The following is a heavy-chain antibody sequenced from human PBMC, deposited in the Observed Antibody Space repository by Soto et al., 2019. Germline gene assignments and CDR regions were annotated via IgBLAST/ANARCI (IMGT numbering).Heavy chain of an antibody. CDR3: ARLGFKRGAFDI. Sequence: SETLSLTCTVSGGSISSSSYYWGWIRQPPGKGLEWIGSIYYSGSTYYNPSLKSRVTISVDTSKNQFSLKLSSVTAADTAVYYCARLGFKRGAFDIWGQGTMVTVSS. D-gene: IGHD3-16*01. V-gene: IGHV4-39*01. J-gene: IGHJ3*02. CDR2: IYYSGST. CDR1: GGSISSSSYY.